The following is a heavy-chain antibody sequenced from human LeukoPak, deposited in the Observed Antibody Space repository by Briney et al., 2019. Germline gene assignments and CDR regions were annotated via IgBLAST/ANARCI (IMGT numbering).Heavy chain of an antibody. CDR2: INHSGST. V-gene: IGHV4-34*01. Sequence: SETLSLTCAVYGGSFSGYYWSWIRQPPGKGLEWIGEINHSGSTNYNPSLKSRVTISVDTSKNQFSLKLSSVTAADTAVYYCARWRVEIPTIPRYHEFDYWGQGTLVTVSS. J-gene: IGHJ4*02. CDR3: ARWRVEIPTIPRYHEFDY. D-gene: IGHD5-24*01. CDR1: GGSFSGYY.